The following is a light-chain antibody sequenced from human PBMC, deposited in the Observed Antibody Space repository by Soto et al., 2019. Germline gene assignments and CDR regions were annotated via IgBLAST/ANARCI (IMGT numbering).Light chain of an antibody. CDR1: QSVSSSY. V-gene: IGKV3-20*01. CDR3: QQYGRPPLT. Sequence: EIVLTQSPGTLSLSPGERATLSCRASQSVSSSYLAWYQQKPGQAPRLLIYGASSRATGIPDRFSGSGSGTDFTLTISRLEPEDFAVYYCQQYGRPPLTFGPGTKVDIK. CDR2: GAS. J-gene: IGKJ3*01.